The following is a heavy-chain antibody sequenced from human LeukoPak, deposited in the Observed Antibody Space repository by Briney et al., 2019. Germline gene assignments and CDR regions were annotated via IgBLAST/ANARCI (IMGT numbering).Heavy chain of an antibody. Sequence: PSETLSLTCTVSGGSISSYYWSWIRQPPGKGLEWIGYIYYSGSTNYNPSLKSRVTISVDTSKNQFSLKLSSVTAADTAVYYCAREDYGTTYYYYYYMDVWGKGTTVTVSS. D-gene: IGHD1-14*01. CDR3: AREDYGTTYYYYYYMDV. CDR1: GGSISSYY. J-gene: IGHJ6*03. V-gene: IGHV4-59*12. CDR2: IYYSGST.